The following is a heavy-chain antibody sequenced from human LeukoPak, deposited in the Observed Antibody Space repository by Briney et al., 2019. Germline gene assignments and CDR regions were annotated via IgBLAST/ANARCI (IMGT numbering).Heavy chain of an antibody. CDR2: IYYSGST. CDR1: GASIIPYY. Sequence: SETLSLTCTVSGASIIPYYWSWIRQPPGKGLEWIGYIYYSGSTNYNPSLKSRVTISVDTSKNQFSLKLSSVTAADTAVYYCTRSSRLGGWFDPWGQGTLVTVSS. CDR3: TRSSRLGGWFDP. J-gene: IGHJ5*02. V-gene: IGHV4-59*01. D-gene: IGHD6-13*01.